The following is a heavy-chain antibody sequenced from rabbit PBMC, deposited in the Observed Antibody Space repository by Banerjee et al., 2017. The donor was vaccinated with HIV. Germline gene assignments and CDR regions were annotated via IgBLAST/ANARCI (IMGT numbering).Heavy chain of an antibody. CDR2: ITTGGSA. V-gene: IGHV1S28*01. CDR1: GFDFSSYY. Sequence: LKETGGGLVQPGGSLTLSCKASGFDFSSYYMSWVRQAPGKGLEWIGYITTGGSAYYASWAKGRFTISRENAQNTVDLKMTSLTDADTATYFCAGGVADGGAGYDLWGPGTLVTVS. CDR3: AGGVADGGAGYDL. J-gene: IGHJ4*01. D-gene: IGHD6-1*01.